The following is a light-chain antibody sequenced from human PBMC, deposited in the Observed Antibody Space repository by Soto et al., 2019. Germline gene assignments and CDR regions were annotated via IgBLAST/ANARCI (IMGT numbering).Light chain of an antibody. J-gene: IGLJ2*01. V-gene: IGLV2-23*01. CDR2: ERS. CDR3: CSYAGSSAAI. Sequence: SVLTQPASVSGSPGQSSTISCTGTSSDVGSDNLVSWYQQHPGKAPKLMIYERSKRPSGVSNRFSGSRARNTPSLTISGLQAEDEGDYYCCSYAGSSAAIFGGGTKVTVL. CDR1: SSDVGSDNL.